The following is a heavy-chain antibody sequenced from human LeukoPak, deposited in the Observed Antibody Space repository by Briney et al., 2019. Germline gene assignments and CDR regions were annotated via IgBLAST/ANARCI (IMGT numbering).Heavy chain of an antibody. Sequence: SETPSLTCAVYGGSFSGYYWSWIRQPPGKGLEWIGEINHSGSTNYNPSLKSRITISVDTSKNQFSLKLSSVTAADTAVYYCARAYGANSVGDVWAKGPRSPSPQ. CDR1: GGSFSGYY. CDR3: ARAYGANSVGDV. V-gene: IGHV4-34*01. J-gene: IGHJ6*04. CDR2: INHSGST. D-gene: IGHD4-23*01.